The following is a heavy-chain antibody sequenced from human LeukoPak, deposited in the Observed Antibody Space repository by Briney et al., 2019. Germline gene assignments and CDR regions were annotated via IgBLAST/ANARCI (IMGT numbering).Heavy chain of an antibody. V-gene: IGHV1-2*02. CDR1: GYTFTGYY. Sequence: ASVKVSCKASGYTFTGYYMHWVRQAPGQGLEWMGWINPNSGGTSYAQKFQGRVTMTRDTSISTAYMELSRLRSDDTAVYYCARGRYYGSGTVPAFDIWGQGTMVTVSS. J-gene: IGHJ3*02. CDR3: ARGRYYGSGTVPAFDI. D-gene: IGHD3-10*01. CDR2: INPNSGGT.